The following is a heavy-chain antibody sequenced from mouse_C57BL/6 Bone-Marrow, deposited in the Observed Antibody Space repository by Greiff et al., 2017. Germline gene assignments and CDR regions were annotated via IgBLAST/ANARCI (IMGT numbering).Heavy chain of an antibody. CDR1: GFTFSSYA. CDR2: ISDGGSYT. V-gene: IGHV5-4*01. J-gene: IGHJ4*01. CDR3: ARDPY. Sequence: EVKVVESGGGLVKPGGSLKLSCAASGFTFSSYAMSWVRQTPEKRLEWVATISDGGSYTYYPDNVKGRFTISRDNAKNNLYLQMSHLKSEDTAMYYCARDPYWGQGTSVTVSS.